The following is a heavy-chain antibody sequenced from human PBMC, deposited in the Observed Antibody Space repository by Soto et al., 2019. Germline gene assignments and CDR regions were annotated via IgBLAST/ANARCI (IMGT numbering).Heavy chain of an antibody. D-gene: IGHD5-18*01. Sequence: SETLSLTCTVSGGSISSSSYYWGWIRQPPGKGLEWIGSIYYSGNTYYNPSLKSRVTISVDTAKNQFSLKLSSVTAADTAVYYCANPTYTAMVMSGMGVWGQGTTVTVSS. J-gene: IGHJ6*02. CDR2: IYYSGNT. CDR3: ANPTYTAMVMSGMGV. CDR1: GGSISSSSYY. V-gene: IGHV4-39*01.